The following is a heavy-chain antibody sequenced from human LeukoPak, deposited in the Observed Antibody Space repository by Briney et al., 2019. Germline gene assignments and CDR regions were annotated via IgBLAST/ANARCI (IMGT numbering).Heavy chain of an antibody. D-gene: IGHD3-22*01. CDR1: GFTFDDYA. V-gene: IGHV3-9*03. J-gene: IGHJ4*02. Sequence: PGGSLRLSCAASGFTFDDYAMHWVRQAPGKGLEWVSGISWNSGSIGYADSVKGRFTISRDNAKNSLYLQMNSLRAEDMALYYCAKGRDSGYCFDYFDYWGQGTLVTVSS. CDR3: AKGRDSGYCFDYFDY. CDR2: ISWNSGSI.